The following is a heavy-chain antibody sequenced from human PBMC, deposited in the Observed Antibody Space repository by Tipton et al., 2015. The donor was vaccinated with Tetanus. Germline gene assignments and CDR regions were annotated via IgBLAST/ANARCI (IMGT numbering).Heavy chain of an antibody. CDR1: GYTFSTFW. CDR2: IFPGDSDI. V-gene: IGHV5-51*01. D-gene: IGHD5-12*01. CDR3: ARVGGGSKWLFDY. J-gene: IGHJ4*02. Sequence: QSGAEVKKPGESLKISCKGSGYTFSTFWIGWVRQMPGRGLEWMGIIFPGDSDIRYSPSFQGRVTISADKYISTAYLQWSSVRASDTAMYFCARVGGGSKWLFDYWGQGTPVTVSS.